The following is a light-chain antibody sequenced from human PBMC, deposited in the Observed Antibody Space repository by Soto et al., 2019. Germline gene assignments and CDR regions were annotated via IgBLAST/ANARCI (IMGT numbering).Light chain of an antibody. V-gene: IGKV3-20*01. CDR3: QQYSSFNRT. CDR2: SAS. J-gene: IGKJ2*02. Sequence: EIGLTQSPGTLSLSPGERATLSCRASQSVASDYMAWYQQKPGQAPRLLIYSASSRNTGIPDRFTGSRSGTDFTLTIRRLEPEDFAVYFCQQYSSFNRTFGQGTKLEI. CDR1: QSVASDY.